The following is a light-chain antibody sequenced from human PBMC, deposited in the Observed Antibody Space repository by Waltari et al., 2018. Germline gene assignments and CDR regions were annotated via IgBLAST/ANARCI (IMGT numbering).Light chain of an antibody. Sequence: QSVLTQPPSVSGAPGQTVTISCTGSSSNIGSTYDVHWYQQLPGTAPKLPIYGNSNRPSGLPDRFSGSKSGTSASLTITGLQAEDEADYYCQSYDRSLNGHVVFGGGTKVTVL. CDR3: QSYDRSLNGHVV. J-gene: IGLJ2*01. CDR1: SSNIGSTYD. CDR2: GNS. V-gene: IGLV1-40*01.